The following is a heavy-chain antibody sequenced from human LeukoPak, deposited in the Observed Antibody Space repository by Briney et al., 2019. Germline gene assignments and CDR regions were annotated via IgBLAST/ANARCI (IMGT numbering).Heavy chain of an antibody. CDR1: WVPGRKSY. J-gene: IGHJ4*02. CDR2: IKSGGDT. V-gene: IGHV3-53*01. D-gene: IGHD3-22*01. CDR3: AKGDISMIPD. Sequence: GSLRLPCAASWVPGRKSYLSWVRPGPGKGLEWVSVIKSGGDTYYADSVKGRFTISRDSSKNTLSLQMNSLRAEDTAVYYCAKGDISMIPDWGQGTLVTVSS.